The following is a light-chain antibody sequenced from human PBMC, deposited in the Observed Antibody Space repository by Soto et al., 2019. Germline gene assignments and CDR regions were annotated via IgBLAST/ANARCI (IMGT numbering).Light chain of an antibody. J-gene: IGKJ5*01. V-gene: IGKV3-11*01. CDR1: QSGSSN. Sequence: EVLLTQSPGALSLSPGARATLSGRASQSGSSNLACYQQKPGQAPRLLIYDESTRAPGIPARFSGRGSGADFTLTISSLEPEDFAVYYCQQRSDSITFGPGTRLDIK. CDR2: DES. CDR3: QQRSDSIT.